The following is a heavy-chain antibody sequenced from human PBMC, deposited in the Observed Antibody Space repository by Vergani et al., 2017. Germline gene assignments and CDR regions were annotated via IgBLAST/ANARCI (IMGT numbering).Heavy chain of an antibody. V-gene: IGHV3-30*18. CDR1: GFTFSSYG. J-gene: IGHJ6*03. Sequence: VQLLESGGGLVQPGGSLRLSCAASGFTFSSYGMHWVRQAPGKGLEWVAVISYDGSNKYYADSVKGRFTISRDNSKNTLYLQMNSLRAEDTAVYYCAKDPIPPIVVVPAAIYYYYYMDVWGKGTTVTVSS. D-gene: IGHD2-2*02. CDR2: ISYDGSNK. CDR3: AKDPIPPIVVVPAAIYYYYYMDV.